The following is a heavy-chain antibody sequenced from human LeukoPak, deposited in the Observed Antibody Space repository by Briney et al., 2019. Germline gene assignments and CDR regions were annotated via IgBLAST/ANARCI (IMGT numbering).Heavy chain of an antibody. CDR1: GGSISSYY. Sequence: SETLSLTCTVSGGSISSYYWSWIRRPPGKGLEWIGYIYTSGSTNYNPSLKSRVTISLDTSKNHLSLNLSSVTAADTAMYYCARSGGWQSPFDYWGQGTLVTVSS. CDR3: ARSGGWQSPFDY. V-gene: IGHV4-4*09. CDR2: IYTSGST. J-gene: IGHJ4*02. D-gene: IGHD6-19*01.